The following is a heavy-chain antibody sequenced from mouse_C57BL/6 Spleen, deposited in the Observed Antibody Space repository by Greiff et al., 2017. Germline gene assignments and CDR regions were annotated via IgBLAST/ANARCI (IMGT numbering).Heavy chain of an antibody. J-gene: IGHJ2*01. CDR1: GYTFTDYN. CDR3: ARLGYSNYFDY. V-gene: IGHV1-22*01. D-gene: IGHD2-5*01. Sequence: VQLKQSGPELVKPGASVKMSCKASGYTFTDYNMHWVKQSHGKSLEWIGYINPNNGGTSYNQKFKGKATLTVNKSSSTAYMELRSLTSEDSAVYYCARLGYSNYFDYWGQGTTLTVSS. CDR2: INPNNGGT.